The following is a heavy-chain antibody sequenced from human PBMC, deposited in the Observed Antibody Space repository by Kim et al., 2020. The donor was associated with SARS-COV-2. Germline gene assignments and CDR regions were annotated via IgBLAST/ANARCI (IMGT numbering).Heavy chain of an antibody. J-gene: IGHJ6*02. CDR1: GYTFTSYY. Sequence: ASVKVSCKASGYTFTSYYMHWVRQAPGQGLEWMGIINPSGGSTSYAQKFQGRVTMTRDTSTSTVYMELSSLRSEDPAVYYCARDRFVVVPAASGKSGYYYGMDVWGQGTTVTVSS. V-gene: IGHV1-46*01. D-gene: IGHD2-2*01. CDR3: ARDRFVVVPAASGKSGYYYGMDV. CDR2: INPSGGST.